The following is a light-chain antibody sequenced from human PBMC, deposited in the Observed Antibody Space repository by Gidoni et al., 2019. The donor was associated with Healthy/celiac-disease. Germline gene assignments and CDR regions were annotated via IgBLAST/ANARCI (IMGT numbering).Light chain of an antibody. CDR2: GAS. J-gene: IGKJ5*01. V-gene: IGKV3-20*01. CDR1: QSVSANY. Sequence: EIVLTQSPDTLSLSPGERATLSCRASQSVSANYLVWYQHKPGQPPRFLLYGASNRATGVPGRFSGSGSGTDFTLTISSREPEDLGVYYCQQYGGSPPVTFGQGTRLEIK. CDR3: QQYGGSPPVT.